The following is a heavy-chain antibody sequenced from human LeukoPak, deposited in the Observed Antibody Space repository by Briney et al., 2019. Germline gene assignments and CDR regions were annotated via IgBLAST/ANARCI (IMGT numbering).Heavy chain of an antibody. CDR1: GYTFTSYG. CDR2: ISAYNGNT. Sequence: ASVKVSCKASGYTFTSYGISWVRQAPGQGLEWMGWISAYNGNTNYAQKLQGRVTMTTDTSTSTAYMELRSLRSDDTAVYYCARVPRGYSYGLEGYFDYWGQGTLVTVSS. J-gene: IGHJ4*02. D-gene: IGHD5-18*01. CDR3: ARVPRGYSYGLEGYFDY. V-gene: IGHV1-18*01.